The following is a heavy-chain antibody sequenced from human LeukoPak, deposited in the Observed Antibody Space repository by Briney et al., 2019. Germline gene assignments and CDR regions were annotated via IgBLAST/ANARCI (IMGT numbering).Heavy chain of an antibody. D-gene: IGHD2-8*01. CDR2: ISDSGDYT. V-gene: IGHV3-23*01. CDR1: GITFSSYA. Sequence: GGSLRLSCVASGITFSSYAMSWVRQAPGQGLEWVSVISDSGDYTSYADSVRGRFTISRDNSRNTLYLQMISLRPEDTAVYYCAKDTSIGKYCTNGVCSPFDYWGQGTLVTVSS. J-gene: IGHJ4*02. CDR3: AKDTSIGKYCTNGVCSPFDY.